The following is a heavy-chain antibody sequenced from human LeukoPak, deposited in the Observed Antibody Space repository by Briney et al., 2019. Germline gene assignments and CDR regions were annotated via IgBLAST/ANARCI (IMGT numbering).Heavy chain of an antibody. CDR2: IHPSGML. Sequence: SETLSLTCTVSGASFNSDDQYWNWIRQSPGKGLEWIGSIHPSGMLYNNPSLESRVTMSRDTSKNQFSLNLNSVTAADTAVYFCSRGLDSKKLAYWAQGILVTVS. D-gene: IGHD3-22*01. J-gene: IGHJ4*02. CDR1: GASFNSDDQY. V-gene: IGHV4-31*03. CDR3: SRGLDSKKLAY.